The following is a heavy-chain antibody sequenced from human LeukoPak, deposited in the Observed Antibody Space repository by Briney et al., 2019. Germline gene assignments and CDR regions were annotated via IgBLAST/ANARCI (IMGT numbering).Heavy chain of an antibody. CDR2: ISTSSTTI. D-gene: IGHD3-10*02. CDR3: ARGTMFPYYFDY. Sequence: GGSLRLSCAASGFTFSDSYMSWIRQAPGKGLEWVSYISTSSTTIHYADSVKGRFTISRDNARNSLYLQMNSLRAEDTAVYYCARGTMFPYYFDYWGQGTLVTVSS. CDR1: GFTFSDSY. V-gene: IGHV3-11*04. J-gene: IGHJ4*02.